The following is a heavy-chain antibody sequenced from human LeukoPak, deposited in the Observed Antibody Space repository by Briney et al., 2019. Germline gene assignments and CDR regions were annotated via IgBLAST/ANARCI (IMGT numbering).Heavy chain of an antibody. V-gene: IGHV4-59*08. CDR3: ARQRVNSAGVDY. CDR1: GASISSYY. D-gene: IGHD6-13*01. J-gene: IGHJ4*02. Sequence: SETLSLTCTVSGASISSYYWSWIRQPPGKGPEWIGYIYYSGSTNYNPSLKSRVTMSVDTSKNQFSLKLSSVTAADTAVYYCARQRVNSAGVDYWGQGTLVTVSS. CDR2: IYYSGST.